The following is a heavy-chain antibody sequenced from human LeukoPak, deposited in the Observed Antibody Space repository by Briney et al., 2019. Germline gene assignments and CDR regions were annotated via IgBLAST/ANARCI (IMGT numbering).Heavy chain of an antibody. Sequence: SETLSLTCAVSGYSISSGYYWGWIRQPPGKGLEWIGSINYSGSIYYNPSLKSRVTISVDTSKNQFSLKLSSVTAADTAVYYCAQKAPFSPAYSQQWGQGTLVTVSS. CDR1: GYSISSGYY. J-gene: IGHJ1*01. CDR2: INYSGSI. V-gene: IGHV4-38-2*01. D-gene: IGHD2/OR15-2a*01. CDR3: AQKAPFSPAYSQQ.